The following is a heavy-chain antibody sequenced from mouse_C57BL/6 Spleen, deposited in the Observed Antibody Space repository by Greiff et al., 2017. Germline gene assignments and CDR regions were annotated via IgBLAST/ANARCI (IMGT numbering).Heavy chain of an antibody. J-gene: IGHJ3*01. CDR2: IDPENGDT. V-gene: IGHV14-4*01. D-gene: IGHD1-1*01. CDR1: GFNIKDDY. Sequence: EVQLQQSGAELVRPGASVKLSCTASGFNIKDDYMHWVKQRPEQGLEWIGWIDPENGDTEYASKFQGKATITADTSSNTAYLQLSSLTSEDTAVYYCTTRGAYYCGSSQAWFAYWGQGTLVTVSA. CDR3: TTRGAYYCGSSQAWFAY.